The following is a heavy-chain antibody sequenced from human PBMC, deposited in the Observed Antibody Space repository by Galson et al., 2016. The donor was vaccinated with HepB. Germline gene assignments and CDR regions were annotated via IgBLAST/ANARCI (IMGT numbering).Heavy chain of an antibody. Sequence: CAISGDSVSSNSAAWNWIRQSPSRGLEWLGRTYYRSKWYNDYAVSVKSRITINPDTSKNQFSLQLNSVTPEDTAVYYCAREDYSGGWPLNWYFDLWGRGTLVSCSS. CDR2: TYYRSKWYN. J-gene: IGHJ2*01. D-gene: IGHD6-19*01. CDR1: GDSVSSNSAA. CDR3: AREDYSGGWPLNWYFDL. V-gene: IGHV6-1*01.